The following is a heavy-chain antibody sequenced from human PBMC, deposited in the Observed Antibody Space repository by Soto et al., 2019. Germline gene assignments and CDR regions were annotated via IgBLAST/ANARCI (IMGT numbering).Heavy chain of an antibody. V-gene: IGHV3-33*01. CDR2: IWYDGSNK. D-gene: IGHD2-15*01. CDR3: VRGYCTGNSCNRFQN. Sequence: PGGSLRLSCAASGFTFSSYGMHWVRQAPGKGLEWVAVIWYDGSNKYYADSVKGRFTISRDNSKNTLYLQVTSLRAGDTAIYYCVRGYCTGNSCNRFQNWGQGTLVTVSS. J-gene: IGHJ1*01. CDR1: GFTFSSYG.